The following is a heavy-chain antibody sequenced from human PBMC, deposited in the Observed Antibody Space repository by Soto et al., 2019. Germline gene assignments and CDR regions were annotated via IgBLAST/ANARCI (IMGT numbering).Heavy chain of an antibody. V-gene: IGHV1-69*13. D-gene: IGHD3-3*01. J-gene: IGHJ6*02. CDR1: GGTFSSYA. CDR3: AIVREDFWSGYRQDYVMDV. Sequence: SVKVSCKASGGTFSSYAISWVRQAPGQGLEWMGGIIPIFGTANYAQKFQGRVTITADESTSTAYMELSSLRSEDTAVYYCAIVREDFWSGYRQDYVMDVWGQGTTVTVSS. CDR2: IIPIFGTA.